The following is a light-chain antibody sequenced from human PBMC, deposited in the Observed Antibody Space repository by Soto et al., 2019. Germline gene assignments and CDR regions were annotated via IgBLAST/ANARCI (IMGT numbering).Light chain of an antibody. CDR1: QSINNL. CDR3: QQYHSYPWA. V-gene: IGKV1-5*03. Sequence: DIQMTQSPSTLSASVGDRATITCRASQSINNLLAWYQQKPGKAPNLLIYEASSLQSGVPSRFSGSGSGTEFTLTICSLRPDDFASYYCQQYHSYPWAFGQGTKVEIK. J-gene: IGKJ1*01. CDR2: EAS.